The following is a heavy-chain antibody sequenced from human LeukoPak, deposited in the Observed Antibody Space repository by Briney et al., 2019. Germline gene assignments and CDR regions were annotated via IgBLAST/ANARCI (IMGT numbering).Heavy chain of an antibody. CDR3: ARSFQGEYFDY. V-gene: IGHV4-39*01. J-gene: IGHJ4*02. Sequence: SSETLSLTCTVSGGSISDNKYFWGCIRQPPGEGLEWIGNIFYSGSTYYRPSLKSRVSMSVDSSKNQFSLKLSPVTAADTAVYYCARSFQGEYFDYWGQGALVTVSS. CDR1: GGSISDNKYF. CDR2: IFYSGST. D-gene: IGHD3-10*01.